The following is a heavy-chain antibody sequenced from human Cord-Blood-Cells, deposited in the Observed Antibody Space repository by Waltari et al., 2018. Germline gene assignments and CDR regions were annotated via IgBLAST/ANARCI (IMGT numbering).Heavy chain of an antibody. J-gene: IGHJ3*02. D-gene: IGHD2-2*01. CDR1: GGSFSGYY. CDR2: INHSGST. CDR3: ARGRIVVVPAADAFDI. Sequence: QVQLQQWGAGLLKPSETLSLTCAVYGGSFSGYYWSWIRQPPGKGLEWIGEINHSGSTNYNPSLKSRVTISVDTSKNQFSLKLSSVTAADTAVYYCARGRIVVVPAADAFDIWGQGTMVTVSS. V-gene: IGHV4-34*01.